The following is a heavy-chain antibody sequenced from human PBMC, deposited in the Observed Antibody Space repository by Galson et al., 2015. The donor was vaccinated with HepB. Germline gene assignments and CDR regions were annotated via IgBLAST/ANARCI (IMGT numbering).Heavy chain of an antibody. V-gene: IGHV3-30*03. CDR1: GFIFSYHP. CDR2: ISYDGAKR. CDR3: ARLPSSAYYFDSSGNPRPLGYGMDV. Sequence: SLRLSCAASGFIFSYHPVHWVRQTPDKRLEWVAVISYDGAKRHYADSVKGRFTIFRDNFNNTLHLQLNSLTIEDTAVYYCARLPSSAYYFDSSGNPRPLGYGMDVWGQGTTVIVSS. J-gene: IGHJ6*02. D-gene: IGHD3-22*01.